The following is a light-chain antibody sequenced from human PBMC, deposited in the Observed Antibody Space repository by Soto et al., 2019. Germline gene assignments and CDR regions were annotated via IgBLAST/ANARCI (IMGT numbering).Light chain of an antibody. CDR1: SSDVGAYNY. Sequence: QSALTQPASVSGSPGQSITISCTGTSSDVGAYNYVTWYQQHPGKAPKLMIYDVSNRPSGVSSRFSGSKSGNTASLTISGLQAEDEADYYCSSYTTRSTLYVFGSGTKVTVL. V-gene: IGLV2-14*03. CDR2: DVS. J-gene: IGLJ1*01. CDR3: SSYTTRSTLYV.